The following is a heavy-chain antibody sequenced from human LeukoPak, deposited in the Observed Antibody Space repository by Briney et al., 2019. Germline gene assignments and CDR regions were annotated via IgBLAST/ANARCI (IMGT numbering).Heavy chain of an antibody. D-gene: IGHD5-18*01. J-gene: IGHJ5*02. CDR2: IYTSGST. V-gene: IGHV4-4*07. Sequence: YWSWIRQPAGKGLEWIGRIYTSGSTNYNPSLKSRVTISVDTSKNQFSLKLSSVTAADTAMYYCARTLSAMVSNWFDPWGQGTLVTVSS. CDR1: Y. CDR3: ARTLSAMVSNWFDP.